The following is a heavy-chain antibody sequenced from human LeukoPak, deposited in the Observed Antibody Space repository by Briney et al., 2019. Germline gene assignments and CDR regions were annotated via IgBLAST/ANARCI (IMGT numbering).Heavy chain of an antibody. D-gene: IGHD3-22*01. V-gene: IGHV3-74*01. CDR1: GFTFSSYW. J-gene: IGHJ6*03. CDR3: ALQTNYYDSSGYLYYYYMDV. Sequence: TGGSLRLSCAASGFTFSSYWMHWVRQAPGKGLVWVSRINSDGSSTSYADSVKGRFTISRDNAKNTLYLQMNSLRVEDTAVYYRALQTNYYDSSGYLYYYYMDVWGKGTTVTVSS. CDR2: INSDGSST.